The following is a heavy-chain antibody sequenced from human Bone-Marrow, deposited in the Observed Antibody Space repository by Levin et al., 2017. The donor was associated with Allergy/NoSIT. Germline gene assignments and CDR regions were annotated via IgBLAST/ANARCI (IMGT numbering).Heavy chain of an antibody. CDR3: ARDTSSTATGAPFDY. D-gene: IGHD2-2*01. CDR1: GYTFTSYG. J-gene: IGHJ4*02. CDR2: ISAYNGNT. V-gene: IGHV1-18*01. Sequence: GASVKVSCKASGYTFTSYGISWVRQAPGQGLEWMGWISAYNGNTNYAQKLQGRVTMTTDTSTSTAYMELRSLRSDDTAVYYCARDTSSTATGAPFDYWGQGTLVTVSS.